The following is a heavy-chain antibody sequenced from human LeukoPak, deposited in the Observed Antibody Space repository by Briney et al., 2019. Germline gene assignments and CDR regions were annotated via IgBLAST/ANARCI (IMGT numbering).Heavy chain of an antibody. V-gene: IGHV3-48*01. CDR1: AFTFSSYS. CDR2: ISSSSSTI. CDR3: ASGWLGVFDY. D-gene: IGHD6-19*01. Sequence: QTGGSLRLSCAASAFTFSSYSMNWVRQAPGKGLEWVSYISSSSSTIYYAGSVKGRFTISRDNAKNSLYLQMNSLRAEDTAVYYCASGWLGVFDYWGQGTLVTVSS. J-gene: IGHJ4*02.